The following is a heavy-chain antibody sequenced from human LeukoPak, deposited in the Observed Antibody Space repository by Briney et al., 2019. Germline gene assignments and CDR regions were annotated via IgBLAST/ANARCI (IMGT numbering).Heavy chain of an antibody. J-gene: IGHJ4*02. CDR1: GFNFSSYS. CDR2: ISSSSSLR. CDR3: AREGFSFDY. Sequence: GGSLRLSCAASGFNFSSYSMNWVRQAPGKGLEWVSSISSSSSLRYYADSVKGRFTISRDNAKNSLYLQMNSLRAEDTAVYYCAREGFSFDYWGQGTLVTVSS. V-gene: IGHV3-21*01.